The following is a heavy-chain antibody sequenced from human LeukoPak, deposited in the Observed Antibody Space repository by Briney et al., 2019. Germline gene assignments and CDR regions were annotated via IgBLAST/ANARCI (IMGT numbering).Heavy chain of an antibody. D-gene: IGHD2-2*01. CDR3: ASRYCSSTSCYEGGAFDI. CDR1: GGSFSGYH. J-gene: IGHJ3*02. CDR2: INHSGST. V-gene: IGHV4-34*01. Sequence: SETLSLTCAVYGGSFSGYHWSWIRQPPGKGLEWIGEINHSGSTNYNPSLKSRVTRSGDTSKKQFSLKLSAGTAADTAVYYWASRYCSSTSCYEGGAFDIWGQGTMVTVSS.